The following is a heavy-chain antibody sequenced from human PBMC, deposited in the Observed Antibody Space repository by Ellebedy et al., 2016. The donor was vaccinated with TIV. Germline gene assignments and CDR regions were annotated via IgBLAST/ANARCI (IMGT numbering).Heavy chain of an antibody. CDR3: AQSSTYAKSMDV. D-gene: IGHD2-2*01. CDR2: ISTSSSYI. V-gene: IGHV3-21*01. J-gene: IGHJ6*02. CDR1: GFTFSSYA. Sequence: PGGSLRLSCAASGFTFSSYAMNWVRQAPGKGLEWVSSISTSSSYIYYGDSVRGRFTVYRENGKNTLYLQMDSLRAEDTAVYYCAQSSTYAKSMDVWGQGTTVTVSS.